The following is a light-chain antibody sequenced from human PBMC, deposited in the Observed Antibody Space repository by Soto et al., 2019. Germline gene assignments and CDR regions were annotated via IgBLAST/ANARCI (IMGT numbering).Light chain of an antibody. CDR3: QQYNHYWT. Sequence: DIQMTQSPSTLSGSVGDRVTITCRASQTISSWLALYQQKPGKAPKLLIYKASTLKSGVPSRFSGSGSGTEITLTISSLQPDDFATYYCQQYNHYWTFGQGTKVDIK. J-gene: IGKJ1*01. CDR1: QTISSW. V-gene: IGKV1-5*03. CDR2: KAS.